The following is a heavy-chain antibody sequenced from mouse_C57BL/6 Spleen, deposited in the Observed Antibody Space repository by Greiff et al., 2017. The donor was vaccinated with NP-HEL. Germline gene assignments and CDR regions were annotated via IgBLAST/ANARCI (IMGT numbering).Heavy chain of an antibody. D-gene: IGHD2-2*01. Sequence: VQLQQSGPELVKPGASVKISCKASGYAFSSSCMNWVKQRPGKGLAWIGRIYPGDGDTNYNGKFKGKATLTADKSSSTAYMQLRSLTSEDSAVYFCARDGDLLRLRRDYFDYWGQGTTLTVSS. J-gene: IGHJ2*01. CDR1: GYAFSSSC. CDR2: IYPGDGDT. V-gene: IGHV1-82*01. CDR3: ARDGDLLRLRRDYFDY.